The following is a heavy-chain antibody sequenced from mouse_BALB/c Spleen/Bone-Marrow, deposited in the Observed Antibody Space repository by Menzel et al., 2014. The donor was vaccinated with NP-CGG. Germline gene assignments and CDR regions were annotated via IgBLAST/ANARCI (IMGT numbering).Heavy chain of an antibody. CDR3: ARNYYGIPDYFDY. J-gene: IGHJ2*01. CDR1: GFSLSRYN. V-gene: IGHV2-6-4*01. Sequence: QVQLKESGPGLVPPSQSLSITCTVSGFSLSRYNVHWVRQPPGKGLEWLGMIWNGGSTDYNSALKSRLSISKDNSKSQVFLKMNSLQTDDTAMYYCARNYYGIPDYFDYWGQGTTLTVSS. CDR2: IWNGGST. D-gene: IGHD1-1*01.